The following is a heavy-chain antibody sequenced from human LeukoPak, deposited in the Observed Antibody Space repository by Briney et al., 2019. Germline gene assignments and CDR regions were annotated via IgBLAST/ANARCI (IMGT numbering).Heavy chain of an antibody. J-gene: IGHJ6*02. CDR1: GFTFSSYD. CDR3: ARAGYDFWSGYYGPLYYYYYGMDV. CDR2: IGTAGDT. Sequence: GGSLRLSCAASGFTFSSYDMHWVRQATGKGLEWVSAIGTAGDTYYPGSVKGRFTISRENAKNSLYLQMNSLRAEDTAVYYCARAGYDFWSGYYGPLYYYYYGMDVWGQGTTVTVSS. V-gene: IGHV3-13*04. D-gene: IGHD3-3*01.